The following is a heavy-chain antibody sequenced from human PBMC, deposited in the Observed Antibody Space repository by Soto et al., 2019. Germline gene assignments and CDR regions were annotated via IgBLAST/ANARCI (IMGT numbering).Heavy chain of an antibody. D-gene: IGHD4-4*01. J-gene: IGHJ4*02. CDR2: IYGSLTT. Sequence: PGGALRLSCAASGFTVSSNYMSWVRQAPGKGLEWVSVIYGSLTTYYADSVKGRFTISRDNSKNTLYLQMNSLRADDTAVYYCARGSTVFDYWGQGALVTVSS. CDR3: ARGSTVFDY. CDR1: GFTVSSNY. V-gene: IGHV3-53*01.